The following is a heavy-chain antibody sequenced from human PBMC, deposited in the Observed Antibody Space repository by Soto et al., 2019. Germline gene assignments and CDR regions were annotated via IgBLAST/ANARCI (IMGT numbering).Heavy chain of an antibody. Sequence: ASVKVSCKASGGTFSSHAISWVRQAPGQGLEWMGGIIPIFGTANYAQKFQGRVTITADKSTSTAYMELSSLRSEDTAVYYCARNLRSSLRFFPQYGMDVWGQGTTVTVSS. J-gene: IGHJ6*02. CDR3: ARNLRSSLRFFPQYGMDV. V-gene: IGHV1-69*06. CDR2: IIPIFGTA. D-gene: IGHD3-3*01. CDR1: GGTFSSHA.